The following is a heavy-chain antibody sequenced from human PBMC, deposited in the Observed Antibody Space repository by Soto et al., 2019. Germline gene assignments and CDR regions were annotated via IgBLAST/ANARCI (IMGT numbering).Heavy chain of an antibody. Sequence: ASVKVSCKASGYTFTSYGISWVRQAPGQGLEWMGWISAYNGNTNYAQKLQGRVTMTTDTSTSTAYMELRSLRSDDTAVYYCARAPPFDCSGGSCYSDYWGQGTLVTVSS. V-gene: IGHV1-18*01. J-gene: IGHJ4*02. CDR1: GYTFTSYG. D-gene: IGHD2-15*01. CDR3: ARAPPFDCSGGSCYSDY. CDR2: ISAYNGNT.